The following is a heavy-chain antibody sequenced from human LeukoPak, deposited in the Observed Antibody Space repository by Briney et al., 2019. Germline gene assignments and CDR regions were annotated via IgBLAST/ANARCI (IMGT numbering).Heavy chain of an antibody. V-gene: IGHV3-9*01. CDR3: ARTIGYSGYDIYFDY. CDR1: GFTFSSYA. Sequence: GGSLRLSCAASGFTFSSYAMHWVRQAPGKGLEWVSGISWNSGSIGYADSVKGRFTISRGNAKNSLYLQMNSLRAEDTALYYCARTIGYSGYDIYFDYWGQGTLVTVSS. J-gene: IGHJ4*02. CDR2: ISWNSGSI. D-gene: IGHD5-12*01.